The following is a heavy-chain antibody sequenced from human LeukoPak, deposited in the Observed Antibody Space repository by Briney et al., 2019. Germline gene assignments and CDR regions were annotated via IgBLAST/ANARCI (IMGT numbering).Heavy chain of an antibody. CDR1: GGSISSYY. Sequence: SETLSLTCTVSGGSISSYYWNWIRQPPGKGLEWIAYIYYSGDANYNPSLKSRVTISVDTSKNQFSLKLSSVTAADTAVYYCARDVGATPGYFDYWGQGTLVTVFS. D-gene: IGHD1-26*01. CDR3: ARDVGATPGYFDY. V-gene: IGHV4-59*01. CDR2: IYYSGDA. J-gene: IGHJ4*02.